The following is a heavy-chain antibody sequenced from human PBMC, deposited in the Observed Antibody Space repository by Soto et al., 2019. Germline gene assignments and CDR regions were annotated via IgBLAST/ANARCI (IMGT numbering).Heavy chain of an antibody. Sequence: GGSLRLSCVGSEISLNIFWMSWVRQAPGKGPEWVAKIKADGSEKYYVDSVRGRFTISRDNAENSVYLHMNSLRAEDTAVYHCFVGHYMGVWGKGTTVTVSS. V-gene: IGHV3-7*03. D-gene: IGHD2-21*01. CDR3: FVGHYMGV. CDR2: IKADGSEK. J-gene: IGHJ6*03. CDR1: EISLNIFW.